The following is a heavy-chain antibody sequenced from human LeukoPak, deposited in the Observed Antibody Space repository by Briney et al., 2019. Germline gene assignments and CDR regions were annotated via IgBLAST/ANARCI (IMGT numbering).Heavy chain of an antibody. D-gene: IGHD2-2*01. CDR1: GYTFTGYY. J-gene: IGHJ3*02. CDR2: INPNSGGT. V-gene: IGHV1-2*02. Sequence: ASVKVSCKASGYTFTGYYMHWVRQAPGQGLEWMGWINPNSGGTNYAQKFQGRVTMTRDTSISTAYMELSRLRSDDTAVYYCARALYQIQTLIAFDICGQGTIVTVSS. CDR3: ARALYQIQTLIAFDI.